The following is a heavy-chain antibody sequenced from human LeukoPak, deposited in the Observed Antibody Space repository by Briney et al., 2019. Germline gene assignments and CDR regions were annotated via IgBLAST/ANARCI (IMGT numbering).Heavy chain of an antibody. J-gene: IGHJ4*02. CDR1: GGSFSGYY. CDR3: ARAAVAGHFDY. V-gene: IGHV4-34*01. CDR2: INHSGST. Sequence: PSETLSLTCAVYGGSFSGYYWSWIRQPPGKGLEWIGEINHSGSTNYNPSLKSRVTISVDMSKNQFSLKLSSVTAADTAVYYCARAAVAGHFDYWGQGTLVTVSS. D-gene: IGHD6-19*01.